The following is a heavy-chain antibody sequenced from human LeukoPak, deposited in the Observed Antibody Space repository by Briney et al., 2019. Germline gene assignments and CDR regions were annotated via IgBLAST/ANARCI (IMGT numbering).Heavy chain of an antibody. CDR3: ARGVHVADFWSGYYTGIIRGDAFDI. CDR2: ISYDGSNK. Sequence: GGSLRLSCAASGFTFSSYAMHWVRQAPGKRLEWVAVISYDGSNKYYADSVKGRFTISRDNSKNTLYLQMNSLRAEDTAVYYCARGVHVADFWSGYYTGIIRGDAFDIWGQGTMVTVSS. V-gene: IGHV3-30-3*01. CDR1: GFTFSSYA. D-gene: IGHD3-3*01. J-gene: IGHJ3*02.